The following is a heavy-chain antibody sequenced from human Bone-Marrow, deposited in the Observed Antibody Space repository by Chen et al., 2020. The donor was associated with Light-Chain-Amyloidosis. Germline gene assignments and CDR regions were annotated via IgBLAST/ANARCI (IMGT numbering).Heavy chain of an antibody. J-gene: IGHJ4*02. Sequence: EVQLEQSGPEVKKPGESLKISCKGSGYTFPNYWSGWVRQMPGKGLEWMGVIYPDDSDARYSPSFEGQVTISADKSITTAYLQWRSLKAADTAMYYWARRRDGYNFDYWGQGTLVTVSS. CDR2: IYPDDSDA. CDR3: ARRRDGYNFDY. V-gene: IGHV5-51*01. CDR1: GYTFPNYW. D-gene: IGHD5-12*01.